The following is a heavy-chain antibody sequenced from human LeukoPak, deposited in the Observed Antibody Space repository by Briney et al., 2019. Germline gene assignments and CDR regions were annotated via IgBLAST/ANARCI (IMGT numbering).Heavy chain of an antibody. Sequence: GGTLRLSCAASGFTFSSYGMSWVRQAPGKGLEWVSAISGSGGSTYYADSVKGRFTISRDNSKNTLYLQMNSLRAEDTAVYYCARDWNYSSGWYGIAAAFDIWGQGTMVTVSS. V-gene: IGHV3-23*01. CDR1: GFTFSSYG. D-gene: IGHD6-19*01. J-gene: IGHJ3*02. CDR3: ARDWNYSSGWYGIAAAFDI. CDR2: ISGSGGST.